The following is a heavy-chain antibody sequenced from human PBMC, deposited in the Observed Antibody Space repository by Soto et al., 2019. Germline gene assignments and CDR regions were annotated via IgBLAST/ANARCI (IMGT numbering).Heavy chain of an antibody. D-gene: IGHD3-3*01. Sequence: SETLSLTCAVYGGSLSGYYWSWIRQPPGKGLEWIGEINHSGSTNYNPSLKSRVTISVDTSKNQFSLKLNSVTAADTAVYYCARGGQDFWSGPFDYWGQGALVTVSS. CDR2: INHSGST. CDR1: GGSLSGYY. V-gene: IGHV4-34*01. J-gene: IGHJ4*02. CDR3: ARGGQDFWSGPFDY.